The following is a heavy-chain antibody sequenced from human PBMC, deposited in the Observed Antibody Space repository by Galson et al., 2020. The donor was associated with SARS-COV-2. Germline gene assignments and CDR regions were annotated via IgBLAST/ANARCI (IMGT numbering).Heavy chain of an antibody. CDR3: ARDPLFPHYDSSSYYAVEALDI. CDR1: GYTFTSYY. Sequence: ASVKVSCKASGYTFTSYYMHRVLQAPGHGLEWMGWFNPYSGGTNYAQKFQGRVTMTRDTSISTAYMELSRLRSDDTAVYYCARDPLFPHYDSSSYYAVEALDIWGQGTMGTVSS. J-gene: IGHJ3*02. D-gene: IGHD3-22*01. CDR2: FNPYSGGT. V-gene: IGHV1-2*02.